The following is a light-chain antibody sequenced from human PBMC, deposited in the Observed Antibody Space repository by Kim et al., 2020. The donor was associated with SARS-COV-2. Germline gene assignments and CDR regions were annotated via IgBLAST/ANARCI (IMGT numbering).Light chain of an antibody. CDR3: QQYTGSPIT. CDR2: DAS. Sequence: PGERATLSCRASQNVRSGYLSWYQQKPGQAPRLLIYDASTRATGIPDRFSGSGSGTDFTLTISRLEPEDFAVYYCQQYTGSPITFGQGTRLEIK. J-gene: IGKJ5*01. CDR1: QNVRSGY. V-gene: IGKV3-20*01.